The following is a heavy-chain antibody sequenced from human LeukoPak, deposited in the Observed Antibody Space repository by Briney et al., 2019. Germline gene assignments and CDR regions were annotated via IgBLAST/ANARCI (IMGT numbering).Heavy chain of an antibody. CDR3: ARHEGDTAMVGDY. D-gene: IGHD5-18*01. J-gene: IGHJ4*02. CDR2: IYPGESDT. Sequence: GESLKISCKGSGYSFTSYWIGWVRQVPGKGLEWMGIIYPGESDTRYSPSFQGQVTISADKSSSTAYLQWSSLKASDTAMYYCARHEGDTAMVGDYWGQGTLVTVSS. CDR1: GYSFTSYW. V-gene: IGHV5-51*01.